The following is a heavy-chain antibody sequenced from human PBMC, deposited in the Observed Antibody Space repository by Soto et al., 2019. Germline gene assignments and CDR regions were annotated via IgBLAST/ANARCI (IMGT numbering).Heavy chain of an antibody. Sequence: EVQLVESGGGLVQPGGSLRLPCAASGFTFSTYWMTGVRQPPGKGLDWVASINQDGSERYYVDSVRGRFTISRDNAKNSLYLQMNILRAEDTAVYYCVGGGNFFVDWSQGALVTVSP. CDR2: INQDGSER. CDR3: VGGGNFFVD. J-gene: IGHJ4*02. V-gene: IGHV3-7*01. CDR1: GFTFSTYW. D-gene: IGHD3-16*01.